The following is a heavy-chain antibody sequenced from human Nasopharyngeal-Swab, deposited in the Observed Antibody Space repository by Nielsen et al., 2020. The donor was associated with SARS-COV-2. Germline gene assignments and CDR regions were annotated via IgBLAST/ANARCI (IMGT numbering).Heavy chain of an antibody. Sequence: GESLKISCAASGFSFSTYTMNWVRQAPGKGLEWLSSISSDSGAKYHADSVKGRFTISRDNAKNSPYLEMNSLRAEDTAVYYCLRGDRQDYWGPGTLVSVSS. CDR2: ISSDSGAK. D-gene: IGHD2-15*01. J-gene: IGHJ4*02. V-gene: IGHV3-21*01. CDR3: LRGDRQDY. CDR1: GFSFSTYT.